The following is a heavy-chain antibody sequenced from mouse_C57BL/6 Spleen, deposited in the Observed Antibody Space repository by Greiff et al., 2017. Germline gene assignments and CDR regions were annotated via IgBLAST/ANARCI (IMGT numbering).Heavy chain of an antibody. CDR2: ISNGVGST. J-gene: IGHJ2*01. CDR3: SRQDVYFPFDY. D-gene: IGHD1-3*01. Sequence: EVKLVESGGGLVQPGGSLKLSCAAYGFTFSDYYMNWVRQTPEKRLEWVAYISNGVGSTYYPDTVKGRFTISSDNAKQTLYLQMSRLKSEDTTMYYFSRQDVYFPFDYWGQGTTLTVSS. V-gene: IGHV5-12*01. CDR1: GFTFSDYY.